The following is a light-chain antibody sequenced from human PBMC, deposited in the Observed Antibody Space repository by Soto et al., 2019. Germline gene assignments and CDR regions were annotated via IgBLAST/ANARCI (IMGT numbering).Light chain of an antibody. CDR1: QSVSSSY. V-gene: IGKV3D-20*02. CDR3: KQRSNWL. J-gene: IGKJ3*01. CDR2: GAS. Sequence: EIVLTQSPGTLSLSPGDRATLSCRASQSVSSSYLAWYQQKPGQAPRLLIYGASSRATGIPDRFSGSGSGTDFTLTISGLETEDSAVYYCKQRSNWLFGPGTKVDIK.